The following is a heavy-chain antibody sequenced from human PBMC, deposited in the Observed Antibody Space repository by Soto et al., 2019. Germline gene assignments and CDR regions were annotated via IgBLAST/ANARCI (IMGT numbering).Heavy chain of an antibody. CDR3: ARDRRGGRHGYDYASVGMDV. Sequence: PSETLSLTCTVSGGSVSSGSYYWSWIRQPPGKGLEWIGYIYYSGSTNYNPSLKSRVTISVDTSKNQFSLKLSSVTAADTAVYYCARDRRGGRHGYDYASVGMDVWGQGTTVTVSS. V-gene: IGHV4-61*01. J-gene: IGHJ6*02. CDR1: GGSVSSGSYY. CDR2: IYYSGST. D-gene: IGHD5-12*01.